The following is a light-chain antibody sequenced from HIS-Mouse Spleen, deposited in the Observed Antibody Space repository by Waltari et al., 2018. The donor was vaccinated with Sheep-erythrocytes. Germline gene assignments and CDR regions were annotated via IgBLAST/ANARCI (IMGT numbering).Light chain of an antibody. J-gene: IGLJ1*01. Sequence: QSALTQPRSVSGSPGQSVTISCTGTSSDVAGYNYVLWYQQHPGKAPKLMIYDVSKRPSGVPDRFSGSKSGNTASLTISGLQAEDEADYYCCSYAGSYNHVFATGTKVTVL. CDR3: CSYAGSYNHV. CDR2: DVS. CDR1: SSDVAGYNY. V-gene: IGLV2-11*01.